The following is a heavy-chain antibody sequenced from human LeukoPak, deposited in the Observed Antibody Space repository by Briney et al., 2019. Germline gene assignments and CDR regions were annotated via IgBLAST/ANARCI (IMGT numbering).Heavy chain of an antibody. J-gene: IGHJ6*04. D-gene: IGHD1-26*01. CDR2: ISGRGDAS. CDR3: AKAPPDKWEYYYGVDV. V-gene: IGHV3-23*01. CDR1: GFTFSGYA. Sequence: GGSLRLSCAASGFTFSGYAMTWVRQAPGKGLEWVSAISGRGDASYYAESVKGRFTISRDNSKSTLYLQMNSLRAEDTAVYYCAKAPPDKWEYYYGVDVWGKGTTVTVSS.